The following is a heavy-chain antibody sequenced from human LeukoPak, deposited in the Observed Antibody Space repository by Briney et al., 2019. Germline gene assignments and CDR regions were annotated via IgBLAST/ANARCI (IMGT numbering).Heavy chain of an antibody. CDR3: ARDLVEHYYYYGMDV. CDR2: INPSGGST. V-gene: IGHV1-46*01. J-gene: IGHJ6*02. Sequence: ASVKVSCKASGYTFTSYYMHWVRQAAGQGLEWVGIINPSGGSTSYAQKFQGRVTMTRDTSTSTVYMELSSLRSEDTAVYYCARDLVEHYYYYGMDVWGQGTTVTVSS. D-gene: IGHD1-1*01. CDR1: GYTFTSYY.